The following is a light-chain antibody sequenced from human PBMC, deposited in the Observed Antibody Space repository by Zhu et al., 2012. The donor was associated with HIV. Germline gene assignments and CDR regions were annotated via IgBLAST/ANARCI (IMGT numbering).Light chain of an antibody. CDR2: GAS. CDR1: QSVSSY. Sequence: EIVLTQSPATLSLSPGERATLSCRASQSVSSYLARYQQKPGQAPRPLIYGASDRASGVPDRFSGSGSGTDFTLTISRLEAEDFAVYYCHQYDNSWTFGQGTKVEIK. V-gene: IGKV3-20*01. J-gene: IGKJ1*01. CDR3: HQYDNSWT.